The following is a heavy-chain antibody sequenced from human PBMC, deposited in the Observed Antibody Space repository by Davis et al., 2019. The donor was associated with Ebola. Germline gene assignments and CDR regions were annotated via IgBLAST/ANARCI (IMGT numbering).Heavy chain of an antibody. J-gene: IGHJ4*02. CDR1: GGSISSSSYY. D-gene: IGHD3-3*01. V-gene: IGHV4-39*07. Sequence: SETLSLTCTVSGGSISSSSYYWGWIRQPPGKGLEWIGEIYHSGSTNYNPSLKSRVTISVDKSKNQFSLKLSSVTAADTAVYYCARDPSHYDFWSGYYDYWGQGTLVTVSS. CDR3: ARDPSHYDFWSGYYDY. CDR2: IYHSGST.